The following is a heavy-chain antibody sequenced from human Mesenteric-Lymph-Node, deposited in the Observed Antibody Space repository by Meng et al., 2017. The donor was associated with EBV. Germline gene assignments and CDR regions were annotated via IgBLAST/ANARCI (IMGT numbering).Heavy chain of an antibody. CDR3: ARVNYDGSGYYYFLDY. V-gene: IGHV4-39*07. J-gene: IGHJ4*02. CDR2: VYYSGST. D-gene: IGHD3-22*01. Sequence: QLQLQESGPGLVKPSETRSLTCTVPGGSIISSTYYWGWIRQTPGKGLEGIGSVYYSGSTYYNPSLLGRITISVDTSNNQFSLNLFSVTAADTALYYCARVNYDGSGYYYFLDYWGQGTLVTVSS. CDR1: GGSIISSTYY.